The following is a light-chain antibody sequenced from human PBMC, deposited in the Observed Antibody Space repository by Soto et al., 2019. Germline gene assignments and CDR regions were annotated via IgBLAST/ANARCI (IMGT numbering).Light chain of an antibody. J-gene: IGKJ4*01. CDR1: QDMKNY. CDR2: DAS. CDR3: QQSDHVPF. V-gene: IGKV1-33*01. Sequence: DIQMTQSPSSLSASVGDRVTITCRASQDMKNYLNWYQHKPGKAPKLLIYDASFLETGVPSRFSRSGSGTDFTFTISRLQPEDIATYYCQQSDHVPFFGGGTKVEIK.